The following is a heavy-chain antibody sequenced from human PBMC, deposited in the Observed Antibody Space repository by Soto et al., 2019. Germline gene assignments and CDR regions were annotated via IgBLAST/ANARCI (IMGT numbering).Heavy chain of an antibody. D-gene: IGHD3-3*01. J-gene: IGHJ6*02. CDR1: GFTFTSSA. CDR3: AADTETNYDFWSGYYNYYGMDV. CDR2: IVVGSGNT. V-gene: IGHV1-58*01. Sequence: SVKVSCKASGFTFTSSAVQWVRQARGQRLEWIGWIVVGSGNTNYAQKFQERVTITRDMSTSTAYMELSGLRSEDTAVYYCAADTETNYDFWSGYYNYYGMDVWGQGTTVTVS.